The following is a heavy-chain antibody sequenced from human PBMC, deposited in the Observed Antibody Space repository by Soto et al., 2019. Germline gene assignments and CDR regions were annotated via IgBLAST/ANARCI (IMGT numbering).Heavy chain of an antibody. D-gene: IGHD3-3*01. CDR2: IIPIFGTA. V-gene: IGHV1-69*13. CDR1: GGTFSSYA. Sequence: SVKVSCKASGGTFSSYAISWVRQAPGQGLEWMGGIIPIFGTANYAQKFQGRVTITADESTSTAYMELSSLRSEDTAVYYCARRSSAYYDXWSGYSTRYGMDVW. CDR3: ARRSSAYYDXWSGYSTRYGMDV. J-gene: IGHJ6*01.